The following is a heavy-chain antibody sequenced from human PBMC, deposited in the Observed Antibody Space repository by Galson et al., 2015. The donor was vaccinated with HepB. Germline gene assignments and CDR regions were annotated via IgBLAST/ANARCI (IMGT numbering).Heavy chain of an antibody. CDR3: VRVGAPR. V-gene: IGHV3-74*01. CDR2: INSNGSIT. Sequence: SLRLSCAASGFSFSNYWMHWVRQSPGKGLLWVSRINSNGSITSYADSVKGRFTISRDNAKNTVFLQMNSLRPEDTALYHCVRVGAPRWGLGTLVTVSS. D-gene: IGHD3-16*01. J-gene: IGHJ4*02. CDR1: GFSFSNYW.